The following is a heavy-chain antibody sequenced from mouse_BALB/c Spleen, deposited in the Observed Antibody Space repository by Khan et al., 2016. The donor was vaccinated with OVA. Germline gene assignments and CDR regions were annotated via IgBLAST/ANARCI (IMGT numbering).Heavy chain of an antibody. CDR1: GYIFTSYY. D-gene: IGHD2-2*01. Sequence: VQLEESGAELVKPGASVRLSCKASGYIFTSYYMYWVKQRPGQGLEWIGEIDPNNGAANFNEKFKTKATLTVDKSSSTTYMQLSSLTSADSAVYYCIRSGYGSFAYRGPGTLGTVSA. CDR3: IRSGYGSFAY. CDR2: IDPNNGAA. J-gene: IGHJ3*01. V-gene: IGHV1-53*01.